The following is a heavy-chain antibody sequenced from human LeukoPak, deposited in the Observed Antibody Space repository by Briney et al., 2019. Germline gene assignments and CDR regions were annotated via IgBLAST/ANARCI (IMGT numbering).Heavy chain of an antibody. CDR2: MNQHGTEI. J-gene: IGHJ5*02. Sequence: GGTLRLSCAASGFTFSSYGMSWVRQSPTKGLEWVANMNQHGTEIYYVDSVKGRFTISRDNAKNSLYLQMNSLRAEDTAVYYCARRGYDLWGQGTLVTVSS. D-gene: IGHD2-2*01. CDR3: ARRGYDL. CDR1: GFTFSSYG. V-gene: IGHV3-7*01.